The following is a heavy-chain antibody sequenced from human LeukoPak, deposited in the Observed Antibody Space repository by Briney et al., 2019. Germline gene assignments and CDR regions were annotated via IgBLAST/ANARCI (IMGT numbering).Heavy chain of an antibody. CDR3: AREARDHLAVADRTLDY. D-gene: IGHD6-19*01. Sequence: PGGSLRLSCAASGFTFSSYGMHWVRQAPGKGLEWVAVIWYDGSNKYYADSVKGRFTISRDNSKNTLYLQMNSLRAEDTAVCYCAREARDHLAVADRTLDYWGQGTLVTVSS. CDR2: IWYDGSNK. CDR1: GFTFSSYG. V-gene: IGHV3-33*01. J-gene: IGHJ4*02.